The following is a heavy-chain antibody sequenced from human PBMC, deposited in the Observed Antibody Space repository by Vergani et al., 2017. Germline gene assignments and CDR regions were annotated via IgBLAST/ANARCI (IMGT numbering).Heavy chain of an antibody. CDR1: GYTFTSYA. V-gene: IGHV1-3*01. CDR2: INAGNGNT. J-gene: IGHJ4*02. D-gene: IGHD6-13*01. CDR3: ASSSWYVLDY. Sequence: QVQLVQSGAEVKKPGASVKVFCKASGYTFTSYAMHWVRQAPGQRLEWMVWINAGNGNTKYSQKFQGRVTITRDTSASTAYMELSSLRSEDTAVYYCASSSWYVLDYWGQGALVTVSS.